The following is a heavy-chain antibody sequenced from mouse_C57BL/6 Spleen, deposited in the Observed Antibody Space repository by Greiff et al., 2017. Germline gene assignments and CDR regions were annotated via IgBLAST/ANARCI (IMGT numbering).Heavy chain of an antibody. CDR2: IYPGSGST. CDR1: GYTFTSYW. V-gene: IGHV1-55*01. Sequence: QVQLQQPGAELVKPGASVKMSCKASGYTFTSYWITWVKQRPGQGLEWIGDIYPGSGSTNYNEKFKSKATLTVDKSASTAYMQRSRLTSEDSAVYYCAREGSSNYWGQGTTLTVSS. J-gene: IGHJ2*01. D-gene: IGHD1-1*01. CDR3: AREGSSNY.